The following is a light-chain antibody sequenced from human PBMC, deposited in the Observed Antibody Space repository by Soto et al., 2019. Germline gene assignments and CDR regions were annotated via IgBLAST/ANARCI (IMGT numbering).Light chain of an antibody. J-gene: IGLJ2*01. Sequence: QSVLTQPASVSGSPGHSITISCTGTSSDIDDYNYVSWYQQHPGKAPKLMVYYVSYRPSGVSNRFSGSKSGSTASLTISGLQAEDEADYYCGLYTSSSTVVFGGGTKLTVL. CDR3: GLYTSSSTVV. V-gene: IGLV2-14*01. CDR1: SSDIDDYNY. CDR2: YVS.